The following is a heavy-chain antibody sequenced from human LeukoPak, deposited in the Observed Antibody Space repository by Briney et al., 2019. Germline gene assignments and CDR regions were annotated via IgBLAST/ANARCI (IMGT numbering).Heavy chain of an antibody. CDR3: ARAGYCSGGSCFFY. J-gene: IGHJ4*02. Sequence: PSETLSLTCAVSGVSISNSDWWSWVRQPPGKGLEWIGEIYHSGSTNYNPSLKSRVTISLDKSNNQFSLKLSSVTAADTAVYFCARAGYCSGGSCFFYWGQGTLVTVSS. V-gene: IGHV4-4*02. D-gene: IGHD2-15*01. CDR2: IYHSGST. CDR1: GVSISNSDW.